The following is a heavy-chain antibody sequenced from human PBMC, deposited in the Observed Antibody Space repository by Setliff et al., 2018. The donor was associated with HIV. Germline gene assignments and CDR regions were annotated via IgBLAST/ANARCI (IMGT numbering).Heavy chain of an antibody. CDR3: ATDRTESGFNMVRGRIVVAARYPLDY. CDR1: GYSFTSFG. J-gene: IGHJ4*02. D-gene: IGHD3-10*01. Sequence: GASVKVSCKASGYSFTSFGFTWVRQAPGQGLEWMAWISAHNGDTNFAQKFQGRVTLTKDTSTRTAYMGLSSLRSDDTAVYYCATDRTESGFNMVRGRIVVAARYPLDYWGQGTLVTVS. CDR2: ISAHNGDT. V-gene: IGHV1-18*01.